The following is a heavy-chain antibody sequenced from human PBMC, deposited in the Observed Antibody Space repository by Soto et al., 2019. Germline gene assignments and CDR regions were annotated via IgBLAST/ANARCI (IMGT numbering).Heavy chain of an antibody. J-gene: IGHJ4*02. Sequence: GGSLRLSCAASGFTFSSYSMNWVRQAPGKGLEWVSYISSSSSTIYYADSVKGRFTISRDNAKNSLYLQMNSLRDEDTAVYYCARDDAHCSSTSCYTGWGQGTLVTVSS. CDR2: ISSSSSTI. CDR3: ARDDAHCSSTSCYTG. D-gene: IGHD2-2*02. V-gene: IGHV3-48*02. CDR1: GFTFSSYS.